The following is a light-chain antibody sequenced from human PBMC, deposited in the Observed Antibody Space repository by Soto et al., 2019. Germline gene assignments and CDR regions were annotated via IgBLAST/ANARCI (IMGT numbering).Light chain of an antibody. CDR1: SSDVGGYNS. CDR3: CSYAASYTLV. V-gene: IGLV2-11*01. CDR2: DVT. J-gene: IGLJ2*01. Sequence: QSALAQPRSVSGSPGQSVTISCSGTSSDVGGYNSVSWYQQFPGKAPKLMIYDVTKRPSGVPDRFSGSNSGNTASLTISGLQAEDEADYYCCSYAASYTLVFGGGTKLTVL.